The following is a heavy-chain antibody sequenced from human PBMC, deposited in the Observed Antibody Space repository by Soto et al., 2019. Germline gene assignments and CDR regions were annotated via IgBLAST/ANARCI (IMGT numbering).Heavy chain of an antibody. Sequence: PGGSLRLSCAASGFTFRSFTMNWVRQAPGKGLEWVPTISSNSAYIYYTDALRGRFTISRDNAKNSLHLQMNSLRAEDTAVYYCTRDASRDSSARGWFDPWGPGTLVTV. CDR1: GFTFRSFT. CDR3: TRDASRDSSARGWFDP. J-gene: IGHJ5*02. CDR2: ISSNSAYI. D-gene: IGHD6-13*01. V-gene: IGHV3-21*01.